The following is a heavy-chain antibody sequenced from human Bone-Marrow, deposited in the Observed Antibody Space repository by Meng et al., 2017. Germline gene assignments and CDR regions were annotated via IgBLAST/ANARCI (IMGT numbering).Heavy chain of an antibody. CDR3: AREGIAAASLQD. J-gene: IGHJ1*01. CDR2: IIPIFGTA. V-gene: IGHV1-69*01. D-gene: IGHD6-13*01. Sequence: GQTVQSGADVKTPGSSVKVSCKASGGTFSSYAISWVRQAPGQGLEWMGGIIPIFGTANYAQKFQGRVTITADESTSTAYMELSSLRSEDTAVYYCAREGIAAASLQDWGQGTLVTVSS. CDR1: GGTFSSYA.